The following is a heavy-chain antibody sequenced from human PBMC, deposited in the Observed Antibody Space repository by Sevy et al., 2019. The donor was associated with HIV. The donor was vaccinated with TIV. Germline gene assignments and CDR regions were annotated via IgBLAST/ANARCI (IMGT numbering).Heavy chain of an antibody. J-gene: IGHJ4*02. CDR2: ISQTYDGSKK. Sequence: GGSLRLSCAASVFTFGSYTLHWVRQAPGKGLEWVALISQTYDGSKKYYIDSVQGRFTISRDNSKNTLYLQMDRLCPEETAVYYWARDNSGYFFFDYWGQGTLVTVSS. CDR3: ARDNSGYFFFDY. V-gene: IGHV3-30-3*01. CDR1: VFTFGSYT. D-gene: IGHD3-22*01.